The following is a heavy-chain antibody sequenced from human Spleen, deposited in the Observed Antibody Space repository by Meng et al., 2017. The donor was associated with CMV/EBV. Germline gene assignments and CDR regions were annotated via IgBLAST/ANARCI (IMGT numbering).Heavy chain of an antibody. V-gene: IGHV1-69*10. J-gene: IGHJ6*02. CDR1: VGTFSSYA. D-gene: IGHD2-15*01. CDR3: ARPIAAPLFPYCSGGSCYGMDV. CDR2: IIPILGIA. Sequence: SVKVSCKASVGTFSSYAISWVRQAPGQGLEWMGGIIPILGIANYAQKFQGRVTITADKSTSTAYMELSSLRSEDTAVYYCARPIAAPLFPYCSGGSCYGMDVWGQGTTVTVSS.